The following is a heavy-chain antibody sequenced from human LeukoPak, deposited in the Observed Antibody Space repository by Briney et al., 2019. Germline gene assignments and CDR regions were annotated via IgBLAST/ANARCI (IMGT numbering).Heavy chain of an antibody. D-gene: IGHD3-22*01. V-gene: IGHV2-5*02. Sequence: ESGPTLVNPTQTLTLTCTFSGFSLTTSGVGVGWIRQPPGKALEWLALINWDDQKVYSPSLQSRLSITKDTSKNQVVLTMTNVDPVDTATCYCAHRRDSSGYQYRYWFAPWGQGTLVTVSS. J-gene: IGHJ5*02. CDR1: GFSLTTSGVG. CDR2: INWDDQK. CDR3: AHRRDSSGYQYRYWFAP.